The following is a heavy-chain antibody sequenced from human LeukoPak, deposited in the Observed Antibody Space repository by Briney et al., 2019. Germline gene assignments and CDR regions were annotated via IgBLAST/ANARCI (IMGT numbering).Heavy chain of an antibody. CDR2: ISGSGGNT. CDR1: GFIFSSYA. D-gene: IGHD1-26*01. CDR3: AKSESGSYTPYFQY. J-gene: IGHJ1*01. V-gene: IGHV3-23*01. Sequence: PGGSLGLSCVASGFIFSSYAMSWVRQAPGKGLEWVSAISGSGGNTKYADSVKGRFTISRDNSKNTLYLQMNSLRAEDMAVYYCAKSESGSYTPYFQYWGQGTLVTVSS.